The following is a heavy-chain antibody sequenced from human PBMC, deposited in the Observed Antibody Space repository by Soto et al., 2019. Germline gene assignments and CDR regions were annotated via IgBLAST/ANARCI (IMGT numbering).Heavy chain of an antibody. CDR1: GFTFSSYG. CDR2: IWYDGSNK. J-gene: IGHJ4*02. Sequence: GGSLRLSCAASGFTFSSYGMHWVRQAPGKGLEWVAVIWYDGSNKYYADSVKGRFTISRDNSKNTLYLQMNSLRAEDTAVYYCARGRWKRQLDTSVDYWGQGTLVTVSS. V-gene: IGHV3-33*01. CDR3: ARGRWKRQLDTSVDY. D-gene: IGHD6-6*01.